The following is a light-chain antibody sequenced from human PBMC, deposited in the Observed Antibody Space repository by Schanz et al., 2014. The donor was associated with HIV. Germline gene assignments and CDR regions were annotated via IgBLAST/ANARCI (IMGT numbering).Light chain of an antibody. J-gene: IGLJ1*01. CDR1: SSDVGGYNY. V-gene: IGLV2-14*03. CDR3: SSYTSSSTRV. Sequence: QSALTQPASVSGSLGQSITISCTGTSSDVGGYNYLSWYQQHPGQAPKLLIYDVTYRPSGISNRFSGSKSGNTASLTISGLQAEDEADYYCSSYTSSSTRVFGTGTKLTVL. CDR2: DVT.